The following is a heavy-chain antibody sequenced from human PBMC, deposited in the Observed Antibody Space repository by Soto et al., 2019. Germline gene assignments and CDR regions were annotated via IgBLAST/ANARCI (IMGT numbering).Heavy chain of an antibody. CDR2: IYYSGST. CDR1: GGSISSGGYY. V-gene: IGHV4-31*03. J-gene: IGHJ6*02. Sequence: SETLSLTCTVSGGSISSGGYYWSWIRQHPGKGLEWIGYIYYSGSTYYNPSLKSRVTISVDTSKNQFSLKLSSVTAADTAVYYCARDSYQSGYYYGMDVWGQGTTVTVSS. D-gene: IGHD1-26*01. CDR3: ARDSYQSGYYYGMDV.